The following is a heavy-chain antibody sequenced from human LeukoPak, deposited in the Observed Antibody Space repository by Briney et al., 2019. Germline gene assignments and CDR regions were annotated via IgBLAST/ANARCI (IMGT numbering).Heavy chain of an antibody. CDR2: INHSGGT. Sequence: SETLSLTCAVYGGSFSGYSWSWIRQPPGQGLEWIGEINHSGGTTYNPPLKSRVTISVETSKNNFSLKLSSVTAAETAVYYCAGSPRILGVVIRGDWFYRWRQGTLDTVSS. D-gene: IGHD3-3*01. J-gene: IGHJ5*02. CDR3: AGSPRILGVVIRGDWFYR. V-gene: IGHV4-34*01. CDR1: GGSFSGYS.